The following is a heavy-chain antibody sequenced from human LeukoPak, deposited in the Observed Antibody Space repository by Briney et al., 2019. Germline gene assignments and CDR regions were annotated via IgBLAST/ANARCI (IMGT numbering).Heavy chain of an antibody. CDR2: ISSRGTTT. Sequence: LSGGSLRLSCAASGFSFTNTWMSWVRQAPGKGLEWVSYISSRGTTTYYADSVKGRFTISRDDAKNSLYLHMNSLRVEDTAVYYCARLYSSSSGLRASDYWGQGTLVTVSS. CDR1: GFSFTNTW. D-gene: IGHD6-6*01. V-gene: IGHV3-48*04. CDR3: ARLYSSSSGLRASDY. J-gene: IGHJ4*02.